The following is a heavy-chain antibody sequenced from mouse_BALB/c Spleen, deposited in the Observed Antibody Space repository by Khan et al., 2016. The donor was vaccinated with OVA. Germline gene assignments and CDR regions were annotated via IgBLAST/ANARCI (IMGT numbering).Heavy chain of an antibody. J-gene: IGHJ4*01. Sequence: EVELVESGGDLVKPGGSLKVSCAASGFTFSSYGMSWVRQTPDKRLEWVATISSGGGYTYFPDSVKGRFTISGDNAKNTLYLQMTSLKSEDTAMYYCARAYYGNEYYARDYWGQGTSVTVSS. V-gene: IGHV5-6*01. CDR2: ISSGGGYT. CDR1: GFTFSSYG. D-gene: IGHD2-10*01. CDR3: ARAYYGNEYYARDY.